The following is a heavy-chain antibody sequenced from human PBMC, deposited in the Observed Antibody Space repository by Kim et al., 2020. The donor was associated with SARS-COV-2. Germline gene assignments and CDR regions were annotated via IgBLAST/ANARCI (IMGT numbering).Heavy chain of an antibody. V-gene: IGHV4-31*03. CDR3: ARATTIFGVVIQSFDY. Sequence: SETLSLTCTVSGGSISSGGYYWSWIRQHPGKGLEWIGYIYYSGSTYYTPSLKSRVTISVDTSKNQFSLKLSSVTAADTAVYYCARATTIFGVVIQSFDYWGQGTLVTVSS. CDR1: GGSISSGGYY. CDR2: IYYSGST. J-gene: IGHJ4*02. D-gene: IGHD3-3*01.